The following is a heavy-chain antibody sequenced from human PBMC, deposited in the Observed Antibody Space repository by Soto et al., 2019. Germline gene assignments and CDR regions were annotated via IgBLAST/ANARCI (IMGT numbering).Heavy chain of an antibody. J-gene: IGHJ6*02. CDR2: INPSGGST. V-gene: IGHV1-46*01. Sequence: ASVKVSCKASGYTFTSYYMHWVRQAPGQGLEWMGIINPSGGSTSYAQKFQDRVTMTRDTSTSTVYMELSSLRSEDTAVYYCARDLLGYDSSGYYYGTDGMDVWGQGTTVTVSS. CDR3: ARDLLGYDSSGYYYGTDGMDV. CDR1: GYTFTSYY. D-gene: IGHD3-22*01.